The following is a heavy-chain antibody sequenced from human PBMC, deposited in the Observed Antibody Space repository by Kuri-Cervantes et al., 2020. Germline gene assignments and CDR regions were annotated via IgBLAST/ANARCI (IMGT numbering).Heavy chain of an antibody. J-gene: IGHJ6*02. CDR3: ASATPYYYGSGSYLSPCGMYV. CDR2: IYYSGST. D-gene: IGHD3-10*01. Sequence: SETLSLTCAVSGGSISSSYYWSWIRQPPGKGLEWIGYIYYSGSTNYNPSLKSRVTISVDTSKNQFSLKLSSVTAADTAVYYCASATPYYYGSGSYLSPCGMYVWGQGTTVTVSS. CDR1: GGSISSSYY. V-gene: IGHV4-59*13.